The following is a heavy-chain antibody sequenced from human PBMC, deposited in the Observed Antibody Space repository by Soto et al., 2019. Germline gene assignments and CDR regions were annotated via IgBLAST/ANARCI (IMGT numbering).Heavy chain of an antibody. D-gene: IGHD2-21*01. V-gene: IGHV1-69*01. Sequence: QVQLVQSGADVKKPGSSVKVSCQASGVTFSSETLGWVRQAPGQGLEWVGGIIPLFGTASYAQKFQGRVTITADESTRTVYMELSSVRADDTAVYFCATELGENPAIPFDAWGQGTLVTVSS. CDR2: IIPLFGTA. CDR1: GVTFSSET. J-gene: IGHJ4*02. CDR3: ATELGENPAIPFDA.